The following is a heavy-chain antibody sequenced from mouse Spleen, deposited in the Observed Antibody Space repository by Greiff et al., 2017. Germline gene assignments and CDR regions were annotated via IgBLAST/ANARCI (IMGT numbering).Heavy chain of an antibody. CDR3: ARHQGGNYGFFYAMDY. J-gene: IGHJ4*01. V-gene: IGHV5-9-3*01. CDR2: ISSGGGNT. CDR1: GFTFSSYA. Sequence: EVHLVESGGGLVKLGGSLKLSCAASGFTFSSYAMSWVRQTPEKRLEWVATISSGGGNTYYPDSVKGRFTISRDNAKNTLYLQMSSLKSEDTAMYYCARHQGGNYGFFYAMDYWGQGTSVTVSS. D-gene: IGHD2-1*01.